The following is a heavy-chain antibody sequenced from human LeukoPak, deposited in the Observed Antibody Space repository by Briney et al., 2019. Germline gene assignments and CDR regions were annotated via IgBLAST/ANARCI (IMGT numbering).Heavy chain of an antibody. CDR1: GYTFTGYY. D-gene: IGHD5-12*01. CDR2: INPNSSGT. V-gene: IGHV1-2*02. CDR3: ARSRADIVATIWFY. Sequence: ASEKVSCKASGYTFTGYYMHWVRQAPGQGLEWMGWINPNSSGTNYAQKFQGRVTMTRDTSISTAYMELSRLRSDDTAVYYCARSRADIVATIWFYWGQGTLVTVSS. J-gene: IGHJ4*02.